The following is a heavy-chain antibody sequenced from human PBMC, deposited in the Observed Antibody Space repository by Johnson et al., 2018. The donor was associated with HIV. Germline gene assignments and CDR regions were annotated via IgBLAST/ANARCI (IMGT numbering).Heavy chain of an antibody. CDR2: IKSKTYGGTT. CDR1: GFTFSNAW. V-gene: IGHV3-15*01. J-gene: IGHJ3*02. Sequence: VPLVESGGGLVKPGGSLRLSCAASGFTFSNAWMTWVRQAPGNGLEWVGRIKSKTYGGTTDYAAPVKGRFTISRDDSKDTLYLQMNSLRAEDTAVYYCARVHPAVAGNDAFDIWGQGTMVTVSS. D-gene: IGHD6-19*01. CDR3: ARVHPAVAGNDAFDI.